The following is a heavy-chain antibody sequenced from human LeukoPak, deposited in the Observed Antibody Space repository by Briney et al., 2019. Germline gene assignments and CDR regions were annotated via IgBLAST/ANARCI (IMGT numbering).Heavy chain of an antibody. D-gene: IGHD6-13*01. Sequence: PGGSLRLSCAGSGFTFSDYEMNWVRQAPGEGLEWVSYISSSGSAKFYADSVEGRFTIYRDDAKNSVYLQMDSLRAEDAAVYYCARGLYSSSWYAFDCWGQGTLVSVSS. CDR1: GFTFSDYE. J-gene: IGHJ4*02. V-gene: IGHV3-48*03. CDR2: ISSSGSAK. CDR3: ARGLYSSSWYAFDC.